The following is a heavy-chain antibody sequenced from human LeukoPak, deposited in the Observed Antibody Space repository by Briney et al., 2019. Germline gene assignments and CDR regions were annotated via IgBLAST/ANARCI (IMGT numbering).Heavy chain of an antibody. CDR1: GFTFSSYA. CDR3: TSEGDDYGDYDTFDY. V-gene: IGHV3-73*01. J-gene: IGHJ4*02. CDR2: IRSKANSYAT. Sequence: PGGSLRLSCAASGFTFSSYAMHWVRQASGKGLEWVGRIRSKANSYATAYAASVKGRFTISRDDSKNTAYLQMNSLKTEDTAVYYCTSEGDDYGDYDTFDYWGQGTLVTVSS. D-gene: IGHD4-17*01.